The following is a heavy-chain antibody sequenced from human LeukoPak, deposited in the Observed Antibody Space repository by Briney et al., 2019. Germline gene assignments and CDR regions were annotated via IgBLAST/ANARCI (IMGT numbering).Heavy chain of an antibody. CDR2: ISYDGSNK. CDR3: AKDLEVARRASRVGVDY. V-gene: IGHV3-30-3*01. J-gene: IGHJ4*02. D-gene: IGHD2-15*01. Sequence: PGGSLRLSCAASGFTFSSYAMHWVRQAPGKGLEWVAVISYDGSNKYYADSVKGRFTTSRDNSKNTLYLQMNSLRAEDTAVYYCAKDLEVARRASRVGVDYWGQGTLVTVSS. CDR1: GFTFSSYA.